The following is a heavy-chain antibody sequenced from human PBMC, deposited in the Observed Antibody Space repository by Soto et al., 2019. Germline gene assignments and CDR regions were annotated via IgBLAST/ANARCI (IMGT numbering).Heavy chain of an antibody. V-gene: IGHV3-11*06. CDR3: ARGGYKFNGY. Sequence: QVQLVESGGGWFSPGGSLGLSFAPLDFPLVDYYRSGSRQAPGKGLEWVSKITSGGVHTYYADSVQGRFTISRDNAKNSLYLQMDSLRAEDTAVYFCARGGYKFNGYWGQGTLVTVSS. J-gene: IGHJ4*02. D-gene: IGHD5-18*01. CDR2: ITSGGVHT. CDR1: DFPLVDYY.